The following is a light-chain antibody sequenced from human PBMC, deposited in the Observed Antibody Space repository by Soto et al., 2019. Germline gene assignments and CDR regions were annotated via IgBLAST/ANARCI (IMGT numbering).Light chain of an antibody. CDR3: HHRVTWPT. CDR2: DAS. CDR1: QSVNRY. V-gene: IGKV3-11*01. J-gene: IGKJ3*01. Sequence: EIVLTQSPATLSLSPGERATLSCRTSQSVNRYLGWYQQKPGQAPRLLIYDASNRAAGIPTRFSGRGSGTDFSLAIGSLEPQDFAVYYCHHRVTWPTFGPGTQGDIQ.